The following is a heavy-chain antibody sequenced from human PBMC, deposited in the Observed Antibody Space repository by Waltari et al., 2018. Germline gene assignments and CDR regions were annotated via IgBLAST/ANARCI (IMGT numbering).Heavy chain of an antibody. CDR1: GYTFPTYD. CDR3: ARPRSSTSWHPRDYGMDV. Sequence: QVQLVQSGAEVKKPGASVKVSCKASGYTFPTYDINWVRQAPGQGLEWMGWMNPNSGNTGYAQKFQGRVTMTRNTSISTAFMELSSLRSEDTAVYYCARPRSSTSWHPRDYGMDVWGQGTTVTVSS. V-gene: IGHV1-8*01. CDR2: MNPNSGNT. J-gene: IGHJ6*02. D-gene: IGHD2-2*01.